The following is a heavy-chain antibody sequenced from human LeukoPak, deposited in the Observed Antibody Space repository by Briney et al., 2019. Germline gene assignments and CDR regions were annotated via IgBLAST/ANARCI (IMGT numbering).Heavy chain of an antibody. Sequence: GGSLRLSCAASGFTFRSYGMHWVRQAPGKGLEWVAFIRYDGNNKYYADSVKGRFTISRDNSKNTLYLQVNGLRTEDTAVYYCAKDRLLNCRGDCYIFDYWGQGTVVTVSS. CDR3: AKDRLLNCRGDCYIFDY. V-gene: IGHV3-30*02. CDR2: IRYDGNNK. D-gene: IGHD2-21*02. CDR1: GFTFRSYG. J-gene: IGHJ4*02.